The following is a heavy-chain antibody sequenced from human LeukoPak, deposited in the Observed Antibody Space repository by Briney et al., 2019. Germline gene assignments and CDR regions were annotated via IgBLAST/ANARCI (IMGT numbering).Heavy chain of an antibody. J-gene: IGHJ4*02. V-gene: IGHV3-74*01. CDR2: IYSDGSAT. CDR1: GFTFSNYW. D-gene: IGHD6-19*01. CDR3: ARALVYSSGWYLDY. Sequence: GGSLRLSCAASGFTFSNYWMHWVRQAPGKGLVWVSRIYSDGSATSYADSVKGRFTISRDNAKNTLYLQVNSLRGEDTAVYYCARALVYSSGWYLDYWGRGTLVTVYS.